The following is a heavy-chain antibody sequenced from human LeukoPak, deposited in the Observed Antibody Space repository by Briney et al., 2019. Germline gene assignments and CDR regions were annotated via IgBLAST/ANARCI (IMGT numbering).Heavy chain of an antibody. CDR2: IKQDGSEK. D-gene: IGHD3-22*01. CDR1: GFTFSSYW. Sequence: GGSLRLSCAASGFTFSSYWMSWVRQAPGKGLEWVANIKQDGSEKYYVDSVKGRFTISRDNSKNTLYLQMNSLRAEDTAVYYCAKDGALITMIVVVSWMDYWGQGTLVTVSS. CDR3: AKDGALITMIVVVSWMDY. V-gene: IGHV3-7*01. J-gene: IGHJ4*02.